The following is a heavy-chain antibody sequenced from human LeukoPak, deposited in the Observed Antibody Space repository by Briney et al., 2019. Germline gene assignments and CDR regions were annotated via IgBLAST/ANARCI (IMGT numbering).Heavy chain of an antibody. D-gene: IGHD3-22*01. CDR1: GFSVRSNY. Sequence: GGSLRLSCAASGFSVRSNYMTWVRQAPGKGLEWVSVIYSNNITFYADSVKGRFTISRDNSKNTLLLQMNSLRVEDTAVYYCAKGITVMMVAPGYWGQGTLVAVSS. J-gene: IGHJ4*02. CDR3: AKGITVMMVAPGY. CDR2: IYSNNIT. V-gene: IGHV3-53*01.